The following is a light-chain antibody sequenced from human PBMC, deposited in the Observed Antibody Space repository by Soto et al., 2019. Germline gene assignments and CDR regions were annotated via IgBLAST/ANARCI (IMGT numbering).Light chain of an antibody. CDR3: QQYDSFSGT. Sequence: DVQMTQSPSTLSASVGGRVTITCRASQSIINWLAWYKQKPGKAPKILIYGASSLESGVPSRFSGSGSGTEFTLTITNLKPDDFATYYCQQYDSFSGTFGQGTKVDIK. J-gene: IGKJ1*01. CDR1: QSIINW. V-gene: IGKV1-5*01. CDR2: GAS.